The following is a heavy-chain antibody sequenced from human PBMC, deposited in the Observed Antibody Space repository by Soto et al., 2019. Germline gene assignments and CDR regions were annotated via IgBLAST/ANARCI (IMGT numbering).Heavy chain of an antibody. CDR1: GGSISSYY. Sequence: QVQLQESGPGLVKPSETLSLTCTVSGGSISSYYWSWIRQPPGKGLEWIGYIYYSGSTNYNPSLKIRVTISVDTSKNQCSLKLSSVTAADTAVYYCARNFVGFGEFYYYYYGMDVWGQGTTVTVSS. CDR3: ARNFVGFGEFYYYYYGMDV. J-gene: IGHJ6*02. V-gene: IGHV4-59*01. CDR2: IYYSGST. D-gene: IGHD3-10*01.